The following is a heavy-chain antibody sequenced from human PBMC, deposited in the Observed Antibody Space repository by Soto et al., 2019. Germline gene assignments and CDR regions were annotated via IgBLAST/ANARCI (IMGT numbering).Heavy chain of an antibody. CDR1: GFSLSTNGVG. J-gene: IGHJ4*02. Sequence: QITLKESGPTLVKPTQTLTLTCTSSGFSLSTNGVGVGWIRQPPGKALEWLALIYWDDDKRYSPYLKSRLTIAKDTSKNQVVLTMTNMDPVDTATYYCAHRLGGSRFDYWGQGTLVTVSS. CDR3: AHRLGGSRFDY. CDR2: IYWDDDK. V-gene: IGHV2-5*02. D-gene: IGHD3-16*01.